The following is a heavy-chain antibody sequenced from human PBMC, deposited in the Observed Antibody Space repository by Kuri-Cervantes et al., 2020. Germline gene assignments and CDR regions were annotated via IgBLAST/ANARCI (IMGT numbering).Heavy chain of an antibody. D-gene: IGHD1-26*01. CDR2: IYYSGST. CDR3: ASCTTPDAFDI. CDR1: GGSVSSGSYC. Sequence: SETLSLTCTVSGGSVSSGSYCWSWIRQPPGKGLEWIGYIYYSGSTNYNPSLKSRVTISVDTSKNQFSLKLSSVTAADTAVYYCASCTTPDAFDIWGQGTKVTVSS. J-gene: IGHJ3*02. V-gene: IGHV4-61*01.